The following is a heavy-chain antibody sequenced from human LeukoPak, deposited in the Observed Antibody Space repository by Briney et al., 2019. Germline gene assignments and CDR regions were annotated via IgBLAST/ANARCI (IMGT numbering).Heavy chain of an antibody. CDR2: INTSGGST. J-gene: IGHJ3*02. CDR3: GKGGATDPFDM. Sequence: ASVKASSKASRYTFTSYHMHCVPQSPRQRVEWMGIINTSGGSTSYAQKFQGRVTMTREMSTTTVYTELSSHRSDDTAVYYCGKGGATDPFDMWGQGTMVTVSS. D-gene: IGHD5-24*01. CDR1: RYTFTSYH. V-gene: IGHV1-46*01.